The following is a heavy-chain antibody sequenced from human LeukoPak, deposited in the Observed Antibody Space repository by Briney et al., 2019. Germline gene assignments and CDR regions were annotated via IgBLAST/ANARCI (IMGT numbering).Heavy chain of an antibody. D-gene: IGHD1-26*01. Sequence: GGSLRLSCAASGFTFSSHWMYWVRHAPEKGVVWVSRINIDGSSTIHADSVKGRFTISRDNAKNTLYLQMNSLRAEDTAVYYCARVEYSGRYSLDYWGQGTLVTVSS. J-gene: IGHJ4*02. V-gene: IGHV3-74*01. CDR2: INIDGSST. CDR1: GFTFSSHW. CDR3: ARVEYSGRYSLDY.